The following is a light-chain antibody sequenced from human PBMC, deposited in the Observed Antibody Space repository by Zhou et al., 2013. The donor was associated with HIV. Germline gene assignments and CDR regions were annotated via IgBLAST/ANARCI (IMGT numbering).Light chain of an antibody. CDR3: QQHDHLPFT. CDR2: SAS. J-gene: IGKJ3*01. CDR1: QRISNY. Sequence: DIQMTQSPSSLSASVGDRVTITCRASQRISNYLNWYQQKLGKAPKLLIHSASSLQSGVPSRFSGSESGANFTLTIRSLQPEDFATYYCQQHDHLPFTFGPGTKVHIK. V-gene: IGKV1-39*01.